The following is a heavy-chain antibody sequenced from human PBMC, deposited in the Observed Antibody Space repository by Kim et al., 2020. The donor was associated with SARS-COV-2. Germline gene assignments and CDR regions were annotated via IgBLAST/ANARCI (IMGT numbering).Heavy chain of an antibody. V-gene: IGHV3-7*01. CDR3: VRYSRSTTLYNS. CDR2: INEDGSQK. D-gene: IGHD2-2*01. J-gene: IGHJ6*02. Sequence: GGSLRLSCTVSGLIFRDHYMAWVRQAPGKGLEWVASINEDGSQKYYVDSLKGRFTISRDNAKSSLYLHLNSLRVEDTAFYYCVRYSRSTTLYNSWGQGTTVTVSS. CDR1: GLIFRDHY.